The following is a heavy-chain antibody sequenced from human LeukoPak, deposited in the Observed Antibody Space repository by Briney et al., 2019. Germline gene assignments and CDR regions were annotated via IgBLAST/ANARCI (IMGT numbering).Heavy chain of an antibody. D-gene: IGHD3-10*01. CDR1: GGSISSYY. V-gene: IGHV4-59*01. CDR2: IYYSGST. CDR3: AGEAAGVRGVIINYWYFDL. Sequence: SETLSLTCTVSGGSISSYYWSWIRQPPGKGLEWIGYIYYSGSTNYNPSLKSRVTISVDTSKNQFSLKLSSVTAADTAVYYCAGEAAGVRGVIINYWYFDLWGRGTLVTVSS. J-gene: IGHJ2*01.